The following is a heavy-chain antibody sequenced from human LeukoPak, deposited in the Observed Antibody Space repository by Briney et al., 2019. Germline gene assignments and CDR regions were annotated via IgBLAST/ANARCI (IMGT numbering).Heavy chain of an antibody. CDR2: INHSGST. V-gene: IGHV4-34*01. CDR1: GGSFSGYY. J-gene: IGHJ4*02. CDR3: ARGYLYSYGAGY. Sequence: SETLSLTCAVYGGSFSGYYWSWIRQPPGKGLEWIGEINHSGSTNYNPSLKSRVTISVDTSKNQFSLKLSSVTAADTAVYYCARGYLYSYGAGYWGQGTLVTVSS. D-gene: IGHD5-18*01.